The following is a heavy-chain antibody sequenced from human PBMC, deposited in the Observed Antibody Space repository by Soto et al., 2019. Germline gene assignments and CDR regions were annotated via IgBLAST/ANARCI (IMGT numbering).Heavy chain of an antibody. CDR2: ISSNGGST. J-gene: IGHJ4*02. V-gene: IGHV3-64*01. CDR1: GFTFSSYA. Sequence: GGSLRLSCAASGFTFSSYAMHWVRQAPGKGLEYVSAISSNGGSTYYANSVKGRFTISRDNSKNTLYLQMGSLRAEDMAVYYCARVGDDFWSGYYDYWGQGTLVTVSS. CDR3: ARVGDDFWSGYYDY. D-gene: IGHD3-3*01.